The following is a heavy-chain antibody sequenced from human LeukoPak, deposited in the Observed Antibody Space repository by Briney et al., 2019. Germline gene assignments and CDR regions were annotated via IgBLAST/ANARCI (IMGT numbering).Heavy chain of an antibody. J-gene: IGHJ6*02. V-gene: IGHV3-11*03. Sequence: NPGGSLRLSCAASGFTFSDYYMSWIRQAPGKGLEWVSYISISGSDTDYADSVKGRFTISRDNAKNSLYLQMSSLRGEDTAVYYRARCGTPNNYYYHGVDVWGQGTTVTVSS. CDR3: ARCGTPNNYYYHGVDV. D-gene: IGHD1-26*01. CDR2: ISISGSDT. CDR1: GFTFSDYY.